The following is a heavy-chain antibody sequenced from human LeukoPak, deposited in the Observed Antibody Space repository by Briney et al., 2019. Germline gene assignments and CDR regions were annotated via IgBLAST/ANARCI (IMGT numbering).Heavy chain of an antibody. Sequence: ETLSLTCAISGGPICSSHWWNWVRQAPGKGLEWVSMISGSGGSTYYADSVKGRFTISRDNPKNTLYVQMNSLRAEDTAVYYCARVRGYGSGSYYFDYWGQGTLVTVSS. CDR3: ARVRGYGSGSYYFDY. CDR2: ISGSGGST. J-gene: IGHJ4*02. CDR1: GGPICSSH. D-gene: IGHD3-10*01. V-gene: IGHV3-23*01.